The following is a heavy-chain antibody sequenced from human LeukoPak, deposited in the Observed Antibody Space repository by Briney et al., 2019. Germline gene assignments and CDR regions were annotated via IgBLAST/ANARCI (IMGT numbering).Heavy chain of an antibody. CDR2: IYSGGDT. CDR1: GFTVSSNY. V-gene: IGHV3-53*01. J-gene: IGHJ6*02. Sequence: GGSLRLSCAASGFTVSSNYMSWVRQAPGEGLEWVSVIYSGGDTYYADSVKGRFTISRDNSKNTLYLQMKSLRAEDTAVYYCARDCSGSHVQLCGMDVWGQGTTVTVSS. CDR3: ARDCSGSHVQLCGMDV. D-gene: IGHD1-26*01.